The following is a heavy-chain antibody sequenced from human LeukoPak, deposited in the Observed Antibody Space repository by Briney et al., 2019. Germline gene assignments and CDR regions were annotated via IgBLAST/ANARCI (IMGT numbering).Heavy chain of an antibody. D-gene: IGHD6-13*01. V-gene: IGHV3-33*01. J-gene: IGHJ6*02. CDR2: IWSDGSTK. Sequence: GRSLRLSCAASGFTFSSYGMHWVRQAPGKGLEWVAVIWSDGSTKYYADSVKGRFTIPRDNSKNTLYLQMNSLRAEDTAVYYCARGQPPSYYDMDVWGQGTTVTVSS. CDR3: ARGQPPSYYDMDV. CDR1: GFTFSSYG.